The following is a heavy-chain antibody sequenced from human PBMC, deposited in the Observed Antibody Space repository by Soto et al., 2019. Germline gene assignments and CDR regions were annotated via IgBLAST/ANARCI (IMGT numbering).Heavy chain of an antibody. J-gene: IGHJ6*02. Sequence: SETLSLTCAVSGGSISSSNWWSWVRQPPGKGLEWIGEIYHSGSTNYNPSLKSRVTISVDKSKNQFSLKLSSVTAADTAVYYCTRVARGDILTGYYMSYYYYYGMDVWGQGITVTVSS. V-gene: IGHV4-4*02. D-gene: IGHD3-9*01. CDR1: GGSISSSNW. CDR3: TRVARGDILTGYYMSYYYYYGMDV. CDR2: IYHSGST.